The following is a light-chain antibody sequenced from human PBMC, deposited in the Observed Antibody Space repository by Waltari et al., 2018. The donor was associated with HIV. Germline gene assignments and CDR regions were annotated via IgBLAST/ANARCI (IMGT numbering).Light chain of an antibody. CDR3: QKYDTAPWA. J-gene: IGKJ1*01. CDR1: HDIVNS. CDR2: AAS. Sequence: DIHLTQSPSSLSARVGDRVTISCRASHDIVNSLAWYQQRPGKIHKLLIYAASTLKSGVPSRFSGGGSGTDFTLAISGLQPDDVATYYCQKYDTAPWAFGQGTTVGV. V-gene: IGKV1-27*01.